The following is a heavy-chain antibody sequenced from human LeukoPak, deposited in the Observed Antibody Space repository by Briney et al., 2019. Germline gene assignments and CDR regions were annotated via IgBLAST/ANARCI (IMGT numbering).Heavy chain of an antibody. V-gene: IGHV1-18*01. CDR2: ISGYTGNT. CDR1: GYTFKNNG. J-gene: IGHJ4*02. Sequence: ASVNLSCKASGYTFKNNGITWVRQAPGQGLEWMGWISGYTGNTNYALKLQGRVTMTTDTSTSTAYMELRSLRSDDTAVYYCARAEYCSSTSCYSGGRLYSSSAGDYWGQGTLVTVSS. CDR3: ARAEYCSSTSCYSGGRLYSSSAGDY. D-gene: IGHD2-2*01.